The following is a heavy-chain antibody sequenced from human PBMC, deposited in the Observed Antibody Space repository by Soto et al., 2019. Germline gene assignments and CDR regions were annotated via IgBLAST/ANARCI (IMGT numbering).Heavy chain of an antibody. CDR2: VNPNRGGT. D-gene: IGHD3-22*01. CDR1: GYTFTGYY. J-gene: IGHJ2*01. V-gene: IGHV1-2*02. CDR3: ASTKYDSSAYYYWYLGL. Sequence: QVQLVQSGAEVKKPGASVKVSCTASGYTFTGYYIHWLRQAPGQGLEWMGWVNPNRGGTSYAQKFQGRVTVTRDTSISTAYMELSRLRSDDTAVYYCASTKYDSSAYYYWYLGLWGRGTLVTVSS.